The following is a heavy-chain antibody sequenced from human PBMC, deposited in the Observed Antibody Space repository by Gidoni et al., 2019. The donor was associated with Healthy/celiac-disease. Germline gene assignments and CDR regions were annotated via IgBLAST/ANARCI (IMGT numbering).Heavy chain of an antibody. CDR2: IYTSGST. CDR1: GGSISSGSYY. V-gene: IGHV4-61*02. Sequence: QVQLQESGPGLVKPSQTLSLTCTVSGGSISSGSYYWRWIRPPAGKGLEWIGRIYTSGSTNYNPSLKSRVTISVDTSKNQFSLKLSSVTAADTAVYYCARVVRGIAAAGSYYYGMDVWGQGTTVTVSS. J-gene: IGHJ6*02. CDR3: ARVVRGIAAAGSYYYGMDV. D-gene: IGHD6-13*01.